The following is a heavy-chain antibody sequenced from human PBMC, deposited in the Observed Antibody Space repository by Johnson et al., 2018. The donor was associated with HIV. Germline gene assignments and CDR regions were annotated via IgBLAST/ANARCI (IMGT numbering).Heavy chain of an antibody. V-gene: IGHV3-20*04. Sequence: VQLVESGGGVVRPGGSLRLSCGASGFTFDDYGMSWVRQAPGKGLEWVSGINWTGGSTGYADSVKGRFTISRDNSKNTLYLQMNSLNTEDTAVYYCARDLTYYNFWSGYWGDAFDIWGQGTMVTVSS. CDR2: INWTGGST. D-gene: IGHD3-3*01. J-gene: IGHJ3*02. CDR3: ARDLTYYNFWSGYWGDAFDI. CDR1: GFTFDDYG.